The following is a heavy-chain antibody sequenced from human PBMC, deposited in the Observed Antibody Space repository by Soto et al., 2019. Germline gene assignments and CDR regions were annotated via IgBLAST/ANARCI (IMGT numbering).Heavy chain of an antibody. CDR3: ARGFRGGYDILTGVDV. J-gene: IGHJ6*02. D-gene: IGHD3-9*01. CDR1: GGSFIGYY. CDR2: INHSGST. V-gene: IGHV4-34*01. Sequence: SETLSLTCAVYGGSFIGYYWSWIRQPPGKGLEWIGEINHSGSTNYNPSLKSRVTISVDTSKYQVYLQLSSLTAADKAVYYCARGFRGGYDILTGVDVWGQGTTVTGS.